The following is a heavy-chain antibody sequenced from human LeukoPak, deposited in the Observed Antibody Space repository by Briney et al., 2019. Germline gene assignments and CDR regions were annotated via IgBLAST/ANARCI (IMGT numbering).Heavy chain of an antibody. CDR1: GFTVSSNY. Sequence: GGSLRLSCAASGFTVSSNYMSWVSQAPGKGLEWVSVIYSGGSTYYADSVKGRFTISRDNSKNTLYLQMNSLRAEDTAVYYCARGASGYSIDYWGQGTLVTVSS. V-gene: IGHV3-66*01. D-gene: IGHD5-18*01. CDR2: IYSGGST. J-gene: IGHJ4*02. CDR3: ARGASGYSIDY.